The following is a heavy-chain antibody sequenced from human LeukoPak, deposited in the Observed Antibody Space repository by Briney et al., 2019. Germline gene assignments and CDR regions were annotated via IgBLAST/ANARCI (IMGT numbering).Heavy chain of an antibody. Sequence: PGGSLRLSCAASGFTFSSYWMSWVRQAPGKGLEWVGNIKQDGSEKNYVDSVKGRFTISRDNAKNSLYLQMNSLRVEETAVYYCARDGADYYGSGRGYGMDVWGKGTTVTVSS. CDR1: GFTFSSYW. D-gene: IGHD3-10*01. CDR3: ARDGADYYGSGRGYGMDV. V-gene: IGHV3-7*03. J-gene: IGHJ6*04. CDR2: IKQDGSEK.